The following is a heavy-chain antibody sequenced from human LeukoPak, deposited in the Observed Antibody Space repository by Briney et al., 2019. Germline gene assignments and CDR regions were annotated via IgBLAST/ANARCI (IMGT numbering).Heavy chain of an antibody. J-gene: IGHJ4*02. CDR3: AKVFRGGGGGWPDY. D-gene: IGHD6-19*01. V-gene: IGHV4-59*01. Sequence: KPSETLSLTCTVSGGSISDYYWSWIRQPPGKGLEWIGYVYYSGSTSYNPSLKSRVTISVDTSKNQFSLKLSSVAAADPAVDYWAKVFRGGGGGWPDYWGQGTLVTVSS. CDR2: VYYSGST. CDR1: GGSISDYY.